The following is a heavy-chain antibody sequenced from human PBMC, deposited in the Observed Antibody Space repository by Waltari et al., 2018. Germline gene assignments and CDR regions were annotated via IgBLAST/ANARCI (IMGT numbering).Heavy chain of an antibody. CDR2: IYHSVIT. Sequence: QVQLQESGPGLVKPSETLSLTCAVSGYSISSGYYWGWIRQPPGKGLEWIGSIYHSVITYYNPSLKSRVTISVDTSKNQFSLKLSSVTAADTAVYYCARGYSGSYFSFDYWGQGTLVTVSS. V-gene: IGHV4-38-2*01. J-gene: IGHJ4*02. CDR3: ARGYSGSYFSFDY. D-gene: IGHD1-26*01. CDR1: GYSISSGYY.